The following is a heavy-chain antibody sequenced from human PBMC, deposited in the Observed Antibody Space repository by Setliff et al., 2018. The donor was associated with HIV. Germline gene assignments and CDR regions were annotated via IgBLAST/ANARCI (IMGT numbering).Heavy chain of an antibody. Sequence: GASVKVSCKASGGPFTSSSIGWVRQAPGQGLEWMGRIIPILGVPRYAQEFQGRVTITADKSTSTSYMHLSSLRAEDTAVYFCARGGDYDSSGYYVTWGQGSLVTVSS. CDR1: GGPFTSSS. J-gene: IGHJ4*02. CDR2: IIPILGVP. D-gene: IGHD3-22*01. V-gene: IGHV1-69*02. CDR3: ARGGDYDSSGYYVT.